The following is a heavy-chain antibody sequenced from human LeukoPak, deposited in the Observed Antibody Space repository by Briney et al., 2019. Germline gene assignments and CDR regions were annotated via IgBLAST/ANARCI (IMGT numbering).Heavy chain of an antibody. CDR1: GFTFSSFG. CDR2: ISGSGGNI. CDR3: ARGRTVGYFDY. J-gene: IGHJ4*02. Sequence: HPGGSLRLSCAASGFTFSSFGMHWVRPAPGKGLGWVSSISGSGGNIYHADSVKDSFTISRDTSKYTLYLQMNSLRAEETAVYYCARGRTVGYFDYWGQGTLVTVSS. D-gene: IGHD1-1*01. V-gene: IGHV3-23*01.